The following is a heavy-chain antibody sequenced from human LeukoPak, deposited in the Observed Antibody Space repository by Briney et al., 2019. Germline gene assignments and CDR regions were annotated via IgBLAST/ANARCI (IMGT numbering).Heavy chain of an antibody. CDR2: ISWNSGSI. V-gene: IGHV3-9*01. D-gene: IGHD6-19*01. Sequence: GGSLRPSCAASGFTFDDYAMHWVRQAPGKGLEWVSGISWNSGSIGYADSVKGRFTISRDNAKNSLYLQMNSLRAEDTALYYCAKDMVAVAGREYYFDYWGQGTLVTVSS. J-gene: IGHJ4*02. CDR3: AKDMVAVAGREYYFDY. CDR1: GFTFDDYA.